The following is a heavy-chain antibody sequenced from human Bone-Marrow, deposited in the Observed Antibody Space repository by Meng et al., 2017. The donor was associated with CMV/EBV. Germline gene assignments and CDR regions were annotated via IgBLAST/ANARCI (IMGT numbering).Heavy chain of an antibody. CDR1: GGSISSYY. J-gene: IGHJ6*02. V-gene: IGHV4-59*01. D-gene: IGHD3-22*01. CDR2: IYYSGST. CDR3: ARETYYYDSSGYYEYYYYGMDV. Sequence: SETLSLTCTVSGGSISSYYWSWIRQPPGKGLEWIGYIYYSGSTNYNPSLKSRVTISVDTSKNQFSLKLSSVTAADTAVYYCARETYYYDSSGYYEYYYYGMDVWGQATTVTVSS.